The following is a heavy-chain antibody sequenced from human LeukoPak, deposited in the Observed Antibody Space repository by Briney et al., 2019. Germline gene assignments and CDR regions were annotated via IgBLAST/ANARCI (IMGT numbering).Heavy chain of an antibody. J-gene: IGHJ5*02. Sequence: SETLSLTCAVYGGSFSGYYWSWIRQPPGKGLEWIGEINHSGSTNYNPSPKSRVTISVDTSKNQFSLKLSSVTAADTAVYYCARAYCGGDCYPYNWFDPWGQGTLVTVSS. CDR3: ARAYCGGDCYPYNWFDP. D-gene: IGHD2-21*02. CDR2: INHSGST. CDR1: GGSFSGYY. V-gene: IGHV4-34*01.